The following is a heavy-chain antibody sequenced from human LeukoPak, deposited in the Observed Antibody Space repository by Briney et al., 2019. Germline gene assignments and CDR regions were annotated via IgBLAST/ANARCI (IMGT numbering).Heavy chain of an antibody. D-gene: IGHD6-6*01. J-gene: IGHJ6*02. V-gene: IGHV4-34*01. CDR2: INHSGST. CDR3: ARGISIAARRGMDV. Sequence: PSETLSLTCAVYGGSFSGYYWSWIRQPPGKGLEWIGEINHSGSTNYNPSLKSRVTISVDTSKNQFSLKLSSVTAADTAVYYCARGISIAARRGMDVWGQGTTVTVSS. CDR1: GGSFSGYY.